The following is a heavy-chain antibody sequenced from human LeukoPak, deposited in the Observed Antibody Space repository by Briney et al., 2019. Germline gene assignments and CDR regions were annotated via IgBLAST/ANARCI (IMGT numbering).Heavy chain of an antibody. V-gene: IGHV3-30*02. CDR3: AKDPYSGSYALDWYFDL. Sequence: GGSLRLSCAASGFTFSSYGMHWVRQAPGKGLEWVAFIRYDGSNKYYADSVKGRFTISRDNSKNTLYLQMNSLRAEDTAVYYCAKDPYSGSYALDWYFDLWGRGTLVTVSS. J-gene: IGHJ2*01. D-gene: IGHD1-26*01. CDR2: IRYDGSNK. CDR1: GFTFSSYG.